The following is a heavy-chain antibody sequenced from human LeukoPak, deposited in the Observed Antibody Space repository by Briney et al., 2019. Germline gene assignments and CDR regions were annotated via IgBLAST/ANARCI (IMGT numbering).Heavy chain of an antibody. D-gene: IGHD3-22*01. CDR3: AKVGAMILQHYFGY. CDR2: IRYDGSNK. Sequence: GGSLRLSCAASGFTFSSYDMHWVRQAPGKGLEWVAFIRYDGSNKYYADSVKGRFTISRDNSKNTLYLQMNSLRAGDTAVYYCAKVGAMILQHYFGYWGQGTLVTVSS. V-gene: IGHV3-30*02. J-gene: IGHJ4*02. CDR1: GFTFSSYD.